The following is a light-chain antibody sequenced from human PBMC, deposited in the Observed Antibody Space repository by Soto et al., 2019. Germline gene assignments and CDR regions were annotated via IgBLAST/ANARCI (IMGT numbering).Light chain of an antibody. CDR2: AAS. V-gene: IGKV1-39*01. CDR1: QSISSY. CDR3: QQSYSMPYA. Sequence: PSSLSAPVGDIVTITCRASQSISSYLNWYQQKPGEAPKLLIYAASSLASGVPSRFSASGSGTDVTLTIISLQPEDYATYFCQQSYSMPYAFGPGTKVDI. J-gene: IGKJ2*01.